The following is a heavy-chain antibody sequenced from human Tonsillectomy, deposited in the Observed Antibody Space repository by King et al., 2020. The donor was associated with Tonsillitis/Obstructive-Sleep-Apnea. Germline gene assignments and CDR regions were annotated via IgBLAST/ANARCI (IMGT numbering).Heavy chain of an antibody. CDR3: ARHSPPYGGYGLFDN. Sequence: QLQESGPGLVKPSETLSLTCTVSGGSISSSSYYWGWIRQPPGKGLGGIGGIYYSGSTYYNPSLKSRVTISVDTSKNQFSLKLSSVTAADTAVYYCARHSPPYGGYGLFDNWGQGTLVTVSS. J-gene: IGHJ4*02. CDR1: GGSISSSSYY. CDR2: IYYSGST. V-gene: IGHV4-39*01. D-gene: IGHD5-12*01.